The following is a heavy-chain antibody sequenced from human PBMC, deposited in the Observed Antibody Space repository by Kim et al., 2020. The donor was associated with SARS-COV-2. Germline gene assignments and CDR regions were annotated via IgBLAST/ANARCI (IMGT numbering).Heavy chain of an antibody. CDR1: GFTFSSYG. J-gene: IGHJ4*02. CDR2: IWYDGSNK. D-gene: IGHD2-21*02. Sequence: GGSLRLSCAASGFTFSSYGMHWVRQAPGKGLEWVAVIWYDGSNKYYADSVKGRFTISRDNSKNTLYLQMNSLRAEDTAVYYCAKESARAYCGGDCYSPYYVDYWGQGTLVTVSS. V-gene: IGHV3-33*06. CDR3: AKESARAYCGGDCYSPYYVDY.